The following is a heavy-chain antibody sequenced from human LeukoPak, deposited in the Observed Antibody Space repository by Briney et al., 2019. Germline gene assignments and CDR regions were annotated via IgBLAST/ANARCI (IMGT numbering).Heavy chain of an antibody. V-gene: IGHV1-2*02. D-gene: IGHD2-2*01. CDR3: ARETGRYCGSTSCLSY. Sequence: ASVKVSCKASGYTFTGYYMHWVRQAPGQGLEWMGWINPNSGGTNYAQKFQGRVTMTRDTSISTAYMELSRLRSDDTAVYYCARETGRYCGSTSCLSYWGQGTLVTVSS. J-gene: IGHJ4*02. CDR1: GYTFTGYY. CDR2: INPNSGGT.